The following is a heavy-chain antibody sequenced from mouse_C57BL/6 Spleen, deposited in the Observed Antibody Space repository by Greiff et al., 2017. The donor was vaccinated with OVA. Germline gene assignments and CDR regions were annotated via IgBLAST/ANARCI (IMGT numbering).Heavy chain of an antibody. Sequence: QVQLQQPGAELVRPGTSVKLSCKASGYTFTSYWMHWVKQRPGQGLEWIGVIDPSDSYTNYNQKFKGKATLTVDTSSSTAYMQLSSLTSEDSAVYYCARSPYGNWYFDVWGTGTTVTVSS. CDR1: GYTFTSYW. CDR3: ARSPYGNWYFDV. J-gene: IGHJ1*03. V-gene: IGHV1-59*01. CDR2: IDPSDSYT. D-gene: IGHD2-1*01.